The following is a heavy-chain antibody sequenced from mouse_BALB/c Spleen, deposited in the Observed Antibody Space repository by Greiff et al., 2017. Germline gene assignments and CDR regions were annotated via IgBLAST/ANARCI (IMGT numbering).Heavy chain of an antibody. CDR2: ISDGGSYT. V-gene: IGHV5-4*02. J-gene: IGHJ3*01. Sequence: DVMLVESGGGLVKPGGSLKLSCAASGFTFSDYYMYWVRQTPEKRLEWVATISDGGSYTYYPDSVKGRFTISRDDAKNNLYLQMSSLKSEDTAMYYCARDRIAYWGQGTLVTVSA. CDR1: GFTFSDYY. CDR3: ARDRIAY.